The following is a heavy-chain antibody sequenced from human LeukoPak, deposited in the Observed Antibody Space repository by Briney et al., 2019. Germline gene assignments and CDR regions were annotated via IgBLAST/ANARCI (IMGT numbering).Heavy chain of an antibody. D-gene: IGHD6-13*01. CDR2: ISWNSGSI. J-gene: IGHJ6*02. V-gene: IGHV3-9*01. CDR3: AKDSGYSSSTRGYYYGMDV. CDR1: GFTFDDYA. Sequence: GGSLRLSCAASGFTFDDYAMHWVRQAPGKGLEWVSGISWNSGSICYADSVKGRFTISRDNSKNTLYLQMNSLRAEDTAVYYCAKDSGYSSSTRGYYYGMDVWGQGTTVTVSS.